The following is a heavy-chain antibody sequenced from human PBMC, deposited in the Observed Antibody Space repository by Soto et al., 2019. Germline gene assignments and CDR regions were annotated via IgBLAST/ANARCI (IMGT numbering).Heavy chain of an antibody. CDR2: ISQSGNT. Sequence: SETLSLTCSIYSGSFSGYYWSWIRQPPGKGLEWIGEISQSGNTNCSPSLKSRVSISIDTSKKQFSLNLASVSAADTAVYYCARAPKVSGSSQTRPDFWGQGXLVTVYS. CDR3: ARAPKVSGSSQTRPDF. D-gene: IGHD6-6*01. V-gene: IGHV4-34*01. J-gene: IGHJ4*02. CDR1: SGSFSGYY.